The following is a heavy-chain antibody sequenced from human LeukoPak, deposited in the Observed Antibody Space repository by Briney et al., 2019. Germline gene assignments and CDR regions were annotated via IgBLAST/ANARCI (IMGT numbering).Heavy chain of an antibody. D-gene: IGHD4-23*01. Sequence: GGSLRLSCAASGFTFSSYSMDWVRQAPGKGLEWVSYISTGSSTTYYADSVKGRFTISRDNVENSLYLQMNSLRDEDTAVYYCARVAAGYSVNYFDYWGQGTLVTVSS. V-gene: IGHV3-48*02. CDR2: ISTGSSTT. CDR3: ARVAAGYSVNYFDY. CDR1: GFTFSSYS. J-gene: IGHJ4*02.